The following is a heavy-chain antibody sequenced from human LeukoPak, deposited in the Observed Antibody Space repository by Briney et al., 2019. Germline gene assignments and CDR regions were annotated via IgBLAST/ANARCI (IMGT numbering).Heavy chain of an antibody. CDR1: ALTCRCMT. CDR3: AKVETDIYGMDV. Sequence: GGSLRLSCAASALTCRCMTNWVRQAPGKGLEWVAVIWCDGSNVYYVDSVKGRFTISRDNSKNTLYLQMNSLRAEDTAVYYCAKVETDIYGMDVWGQGTTVTVSS. V-gene: IGHV3-33*06. CDR2: IWCDGSNV. J-gene: IGHJ6*02. D-gene: IGHD1-14*01.